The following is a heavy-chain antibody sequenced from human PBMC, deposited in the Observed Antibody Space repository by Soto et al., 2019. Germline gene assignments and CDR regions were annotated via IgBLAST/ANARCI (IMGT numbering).Heavy chain of an antibody. CDR1: GGSVSNKTYY. V-gene: IGHV4-61*01. CDR2: VYYSGTT. CDR3: ARPTAVPNTLRSSDFCDY. J-gene: IGHJ4*02. Sequence: PSETLSLTCSVSGGSVSNKTYYWSWIRQPPGKRLEWIGSVYYSGTTNYNPSLKSRVTISVDLSKNQFSLRLSSVTTADTALYYCARPTAVPNTLRSSDFCDYWGQGTLGTGSS. D-gene: IGHD4-17*01.